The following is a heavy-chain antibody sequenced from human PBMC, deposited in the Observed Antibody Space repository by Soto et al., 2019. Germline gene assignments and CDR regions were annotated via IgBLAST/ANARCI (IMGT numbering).Heavy chain of an antibody. Sequence: QLQLQESGPGLVKPSETLSLTCTVSGGSISSSSYYWGWIRQPPGKGLEWIGRIYYSGSTYYNPSLKSRVTISVDTAKNQFSLKLSSVTAADTAVYYCARQEYSSRWDYWGQGTLVTVSS. CDR3: ARQEYSSRWDY. CDR2: IYYSGST. J-gene: IGHJ4*02. CDR1: GGSISSSSYY. V-gene: IGHV4-39*01. D-gene: IGHD6-13*01.